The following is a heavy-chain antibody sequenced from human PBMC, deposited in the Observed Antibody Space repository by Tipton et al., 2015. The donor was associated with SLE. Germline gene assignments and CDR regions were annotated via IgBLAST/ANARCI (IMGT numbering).Heavy chain of an antibody. CDR1: GASTNTKY. Sequence: TLSLTCTVSGASTNTKYWTWIRQSPGKGLEWIGYANRNEGTKIKSSLERRVTISLDTSKTYFSLKLSSVTAADTAVYYCAGGDYHGSVSYIGYWGQGSLVTVSS. V-gene: IGHV4-59*12. CDR2: ANRNEGT. D-gene: IGHD3-10*01. CDR3: AGGDYHGSVSYIGY. J-gene: IGHJ4*02.